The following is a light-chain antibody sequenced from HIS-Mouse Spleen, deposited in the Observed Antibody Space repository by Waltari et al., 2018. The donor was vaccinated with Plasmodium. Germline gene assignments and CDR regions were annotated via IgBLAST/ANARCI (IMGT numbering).Light chain of an antibody. Sequence: SYELTQPPSVSVSPGQTARITCPGDALPQQNSYWYQQKPGQAPVLVIYKDSERPSGIPERFSGSSSGTTVTLTISGVQAEDEADYYCQSADSSGTYVFGTGTKVTVL. CDR3: QSADSSGTYV. CDR1: ALPQQN. V-gene: IGLV3-25*03. CDR2: KDS. J-gene: IGLJ1*01.